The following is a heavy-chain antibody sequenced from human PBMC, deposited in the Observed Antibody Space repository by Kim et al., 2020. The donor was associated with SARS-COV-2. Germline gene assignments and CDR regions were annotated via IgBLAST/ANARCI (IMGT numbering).Heavy chain of an antibody. CDR1: GFTFSSSW. V-gene: IGHV3-7*01. CDR3: ARDRFFGVVSPTQFFD. D-gene: IGHD3-3*01. CDR2: IKQDGSEN. Sequence: GGSLRLSCAASGFTFSSSWMTWVRQAPGKGLEWVANIKQDGSENYYVDSVKVRFTMSRDNSRNSLYLQMHILSAEDTAVYYCARDRFFGVVSPTQFFD. J-gene: IGHJ4*01.